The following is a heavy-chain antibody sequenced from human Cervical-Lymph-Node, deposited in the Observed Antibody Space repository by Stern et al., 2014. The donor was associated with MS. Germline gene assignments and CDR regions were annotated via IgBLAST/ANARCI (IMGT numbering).Heavy chain of an antibody. CDR2: IEKDGSER. CDR1: GFTFSNYW. J-gene: IGHJ6*02. CDR3: VLGMDV. Sequence: EVQLVESGGGLVQPGGSLRLSCETSGFTFSNYWMTWVRQAPGKGLEWVANIEKDGSERHHVDSVKGRFTISRDNAKNSLFLQMNSLRVEDTGVYYRVLGMDVWGQGTTVTVSS. V-gene: IGHV3-7*01.